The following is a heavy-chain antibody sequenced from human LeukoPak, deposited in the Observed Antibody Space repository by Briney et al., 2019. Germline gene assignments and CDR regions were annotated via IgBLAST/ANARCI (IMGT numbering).Heavy chain of an antibody. D-gene: IGHD3-22*01. CDR1: GGSISSYY. V-gene: IGHV4-59*12. CDR2: IYYSGST. CDR3: ARVGGGFDSSGYYFLFDY. J-gene: IGHJ4*02. Sequence: PSETLSLTCTVSGGSISSYYWSWIRQPPGKGLEWIGYIYYSGSTNYNPSLKSRVTISVDTSKNQFSLKPSSVTAADTAVYYCARVGGGFDSSGYYFLFDYWGQGTLVTVSS.